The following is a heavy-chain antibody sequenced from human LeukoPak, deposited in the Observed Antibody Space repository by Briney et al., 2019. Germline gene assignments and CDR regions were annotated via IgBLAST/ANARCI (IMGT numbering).Heavy chain of an antibody. CDR2: IYCTGST. CDR1: GGSISGYY. CDR3: ARFDRDGYNLDY. V-gene: IGHV4-59*01. Sequence: SETLSLTCTVSGGSISGYYWTWIRQPPGKGLEWIGYIYCTGSTNYNPSLKSRVTISVDTSKNQFSLNLSSVTAADTALYYCARFDRDGYNLDYWGQGTLVTVSS. J-gene: IGHJ4*02. D-gene: IGHD5-24*01.